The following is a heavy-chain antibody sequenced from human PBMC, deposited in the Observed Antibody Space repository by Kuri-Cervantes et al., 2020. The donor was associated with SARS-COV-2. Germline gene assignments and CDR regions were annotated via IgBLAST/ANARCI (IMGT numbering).Heavy chain of an antibody. V-gene: IGHV1-18*01. D-gene: IGHD4-23*01. Sequence: ASVKVSCKASGYTFTSYGISWVRQAPGQGLEWVGWISTYNGNTNYAQILQGRVTMTTDTSTSTASMELRSLRSFDTAVYYCARSHTLYGGNSPPWDYWGQGTLVTVTS. J-gene: IGHJ4*02. CDR1: GYTFTSYG. CDR3: ARSHTLYGGNSPPWDY. CDR2: ISTYNGNT.